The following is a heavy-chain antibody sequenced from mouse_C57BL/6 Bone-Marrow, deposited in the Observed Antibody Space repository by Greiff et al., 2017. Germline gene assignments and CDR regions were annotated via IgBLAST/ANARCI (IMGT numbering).Heavy chain of an antibody. CDR2: IYPRSGNT. CDR1: GYTFTSYG. Sequence: QVHVKQSGAELARPGASVKLSCKASGYTFTSYGISWVKQRTGQGLEWIGEIYPRSGNTYYNEKFKGKATLTADKSSSTAYMELRSLTSEDSAVYVCARERWLRNYWGQGTTLTVSS. CDR3: ARERWLRNY. V-gene: IGHV1-81*01. J-gene: IGHJ2*01. D-gene: IGHD2-2*01.